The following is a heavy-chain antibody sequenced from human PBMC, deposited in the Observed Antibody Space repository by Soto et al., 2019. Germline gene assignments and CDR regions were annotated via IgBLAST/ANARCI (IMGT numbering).Heavy chain of an antibody. V-gene: IGHV3-48*03. J-gene: IGHJ6*02. CDR3: ARDGGGYSYAFYYYYGMDV. D-gene: IGHD5-18*01. Sequence: EVQLVESGGGLVQPGGSLRLSCAASGFTFSSYEMNWVRQAPGKGLEWVSYISSSGSTIYYAASVKGRFTISRDNAKNSLYLQMNSLRAEDTAVYYCARDGGGYSYAFYYYYGMDVWGQGTTVTVSS. CDR2: ISSSGSTI. CDR1: GFTFSSYE.